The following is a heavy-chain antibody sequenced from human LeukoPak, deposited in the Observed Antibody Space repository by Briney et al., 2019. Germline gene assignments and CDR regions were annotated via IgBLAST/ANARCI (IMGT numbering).Heavy chain of an antibody. CDR3: AREGSSWYGGYFDY. D-gene: IGHD6-13*01. V-gene: IGHV3-21*01. CDR2: ISSSGTYI. J-gene: IGHJ4*02. Sequence: GGSLRLSCAASGFTFSSYSINWVRQAPGKGLEWVSSISSSGTYIYFADSVEGRFTISRDNAKNSLYLQMNSLRAEDTAVYYCAREGSSWYGGYFDYWGQGTLVTVSS. CDR1: GFTFSSYS.